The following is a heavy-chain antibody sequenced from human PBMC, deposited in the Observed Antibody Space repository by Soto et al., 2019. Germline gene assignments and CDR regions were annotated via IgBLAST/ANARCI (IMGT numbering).Heavy chain of an antibody. CDR2: INPNSGGT. V-gene: IGHV1-2*04. CDR1: GYTFTGYY. J-gene: IGHJ4*02. CDR3: ARGGWGTYYDFWSGYYAYDY. Sequence: ASVKVSCKASGYTFTGYYMHWVRQAPGQGLEWMGWINPNSGGTNYAQKFQGWVTMTRDTSISTAYMELSRPRSDDTAVYYCARGGWGTYYDFWSGYYAYDYWGQGTLVTVSS. D-gene: IGHD3-3*01.